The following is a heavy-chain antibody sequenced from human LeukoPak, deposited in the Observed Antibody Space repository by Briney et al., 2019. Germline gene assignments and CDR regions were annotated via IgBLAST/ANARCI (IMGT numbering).Heavy chain of an antibody. Sequence: PGGALRLSCAASGFTFSSYAMSWVRQAPGKGLEGVSAISGSGGSTYYADSVKGRFTISRDNSKNTLYLQMNSLRAEDTAVYYCAKVRFLEWSTDYWGQGTLVTVSS. D-gene: IGHD3-3*01. CDR2: ISGSGGST. J-gene: IGHJ4*02. CDR1: GFTFSSYA. V-gene: IGHV3-23*01. CDR3: AKVRFLEWSTDY.